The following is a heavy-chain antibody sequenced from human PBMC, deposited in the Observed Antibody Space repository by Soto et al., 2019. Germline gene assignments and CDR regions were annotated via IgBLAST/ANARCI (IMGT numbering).Heavy chain of an antibody. CDR1: GYTFTSYA. V-gene: IGHV1-3*01. Sequence: QVQLVQSGAEVKKPGASVKVSCKASGYTFTSYAMHWVRQAPGQRLEWMGWINAGNGNTKYSQKFQGRVTITGDTSASTAYMELSSLRSEDTAVYYCARTYSGSYSYDYWGQGTLVTVSS. CDR3: ARTYSGSYSYDY. J-gene: IGHJ4*02. D-gene: IGHD1-26*01. CDR2: INAGNGNT.